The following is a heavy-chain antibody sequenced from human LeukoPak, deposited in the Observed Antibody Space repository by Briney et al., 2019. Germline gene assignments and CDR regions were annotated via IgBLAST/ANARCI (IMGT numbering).Heavy chain of an antibody. J-gene: IGHJ4*02. CDR1: GGSISSYY. CDR3: ARFAYCGGHCWYYFDY. V-gene: IGHV4-59*01. Sequence: PSETLSLTCTVSGGSISSYYWSWIRQPPGKGLEWIGYIYSSGSTNYNPSLKSRITISVDTSKNQFSLKLSPVTAADTAVYYCARFAYCGGHCWYYFDYWGQGSLVTVSS. CDR2: IYSSGST. D-gene: IGHD2-21*02.